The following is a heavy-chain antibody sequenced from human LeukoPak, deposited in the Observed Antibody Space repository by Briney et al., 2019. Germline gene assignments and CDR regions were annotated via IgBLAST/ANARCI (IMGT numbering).Heavy chain of an antibody. J-gene: IGHJ4*02. V-gene: IGHV3-7*05. Sequence: GGSLRLSCAASGFTISHYWMSWVRQAPGEGLEWVANINQDGSVEHYVDSVKGRFTISRDNAKNSLYLQMNSLRAEDTAVYYCAKVHSFLFDYWGQGTLVTVSS. D-gene: IGHD2/OR15-2a*01. CDR1: GFTISHYW. CDR3: AKVHSFLFDY. CDR2: INQDGSVE.